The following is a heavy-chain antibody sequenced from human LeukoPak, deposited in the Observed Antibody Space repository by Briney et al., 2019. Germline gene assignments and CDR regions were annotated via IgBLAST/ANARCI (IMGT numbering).Heavy chain of an antibody. Sequence: GGTLRLSCAASGFTFSNFGMSWVRQAPGKGLEWVSAISGSGGSTYYADSVKGRFTISRDNSKNTLYLQMGSLRAEDMAVYYCARVEGGGWFDPWGQGTLVTVSS. V-gene: IGHV3-23*01. CDR2: ISGSGGST. CDR3: ARVEGGGWFDP. CDR1: GFTFSNFG. J-gene: IGHJ5*02. D-gene: IGHD3-10*01.